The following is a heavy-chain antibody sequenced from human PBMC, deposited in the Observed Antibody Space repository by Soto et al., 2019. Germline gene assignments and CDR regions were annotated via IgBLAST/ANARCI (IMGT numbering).Heavy chain of an antibody. CDR3: ARVYNYYDSSGYYPGWYFDL. J-gene: IGHJ2*01. CDR1: GFTFSSYE. Sequence: PGGSLRLSCAASGFTFSSYEMNWVRQAPGKGLEWVSYISSSGSTIYYADSVKGRFTISRDNAKNSLYLQMNSLRAEDTAVYYCARVYNYYDSSGYYPGWYFDLWGRGTLVTVSS. D-gene: IGHD3-22*01. V-gene: IGHV3-48*03. CDR2: ISSSGSTI.